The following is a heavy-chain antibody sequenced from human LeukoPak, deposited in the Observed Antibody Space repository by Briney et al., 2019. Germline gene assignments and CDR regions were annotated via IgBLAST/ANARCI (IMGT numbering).Heavy chain of an antibody. CDR2: ISGDGGRT. Sequence: HTGGSLRLSCAASGIIFDDYAMHWVRQAPGKGLEWVSLISGDGGRTYYTDSVKGRFTISRDNSKHSLYLQMNSLRTEDTALYYCTKNGGYSDAFDIWGQGTMVTVSS. J-gene: IGHJ3*02. CDR3: TKNGGYSDAFDI. D-gene: IGHD3-10*01. V-gene: IGHV3-43*02. CDR1: GIIFDDYA.